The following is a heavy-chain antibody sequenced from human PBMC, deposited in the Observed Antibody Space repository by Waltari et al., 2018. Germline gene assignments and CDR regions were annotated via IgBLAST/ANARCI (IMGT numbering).Heavy chain of an antibody. CDR2: NYPGDSDT. D-gene: IGHD1-1*01. V-gene: IGHV5-51*01. J-gene: IGHJ4*02. CDR3: ARRGMRNGLDY. CDR1: GYSFTHSG. Sequence: EVQLEQSGAEVKKPGESLKISCKGSGYSFTHSGIAWVRQMPVKGLEWMGINYPGDSDTRYSPSFQGQVTMSADKSITTAYLQWSSLKASDTAMYYCARRGMRNGLDYWGQGALVTVSS.